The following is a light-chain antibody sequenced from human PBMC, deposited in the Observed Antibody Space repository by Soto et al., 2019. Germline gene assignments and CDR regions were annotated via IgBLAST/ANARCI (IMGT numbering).Light chain of an antibody. Sequence: QSVLTPPASVSGSPGQSITISCTGTSSDVGFYTLISWYEHRPGKAPKFIFYEGSKRPSGVSTSFSGSKSANTASEPYSGLHAEDETYYYCSSYACRSYDVFGSGTKVTVL. CDR3: SSYACRSYDV. V-gene: IGLV2-23*01. CDR1: SSDVGFYTL. J-gene: IGLJ1*01. CDR2: EGS.